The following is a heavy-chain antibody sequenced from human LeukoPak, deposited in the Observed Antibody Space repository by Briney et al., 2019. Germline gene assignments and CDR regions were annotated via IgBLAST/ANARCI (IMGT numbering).Heavy chain of an antibody. Sequence: GGSLRLSCAASGFTFSSYGISWVRQAPGQGLEWMGWISAYNGNTNYAQKLQGRVTMTTDTSTSTAYMELRSLRSDDTAVYYCARDLGIVVAANWFDPWGQGTLVTVSS. V-gene: IGHV1-18*01. D-gene: IGHD2-2*01. CDR1: GFTFSSYG. CDR3: ARDLGIVVAANWFDP. J-gene: IGHJ5*02. CDR2: ISAYNGNT.